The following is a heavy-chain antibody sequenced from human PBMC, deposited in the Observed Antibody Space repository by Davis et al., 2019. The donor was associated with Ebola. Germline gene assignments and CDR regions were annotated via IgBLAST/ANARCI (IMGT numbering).Heavy chain of an antibody. CDR2: IGTAGDT. Sequence: GESLKISCAASGFTFRSYDMHWVRQATGKGLEWVSAIGTAGDTYCPGSVKGRFTISRENAKNSLYLQMNSLRAGDTAVHYCARARFGEWDFDYWGQGTLVTVSS. D-gene: IGHD3-10*01. CDR3: ARARFGEWDFDY. CDR1: GFTFRSYD. V-gene: IGHV3-13*01. J-gene: IGHJ4*02.